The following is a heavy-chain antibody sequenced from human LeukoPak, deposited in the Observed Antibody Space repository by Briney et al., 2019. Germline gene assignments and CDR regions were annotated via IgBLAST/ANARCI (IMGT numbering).Heavy chain of an antibody. D-gene: IGHD5-18*01. CDR1: GHSFTSYW. CDR3: ARLVVGTAMVPAFDY. CDR2: IDPSDSCT. V-gene: IGHV5-10-1*01. Sequence: GESLRISCKGSGHSFTSYWISWVRQMPGKGLEWMGRIDPSDSCTNYSPSFQGHVTISADKSISTAYLQWSSLKASDTAMYYCARLVVGTAMVPAFDYWGQGTLVTVSS. J-gene: IGHJ4*02.